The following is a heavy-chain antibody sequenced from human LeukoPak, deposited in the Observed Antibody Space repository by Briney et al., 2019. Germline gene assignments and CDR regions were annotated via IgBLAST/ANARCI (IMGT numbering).Heavy chain of an antibody. V-gene: IGHV3-9*01. CDR2: ISWNSGSI. D-gene: IGHD2-15*01. CDR3: AKASAMVAAISGMDV. J-gene: IGHJ6*02. Sequence: GGSLRLSCAASGFTFDDYAMHWVRQGPGKGLEWVSGISWNSGSIGYADSVKGRFTISRDNAKNSLYLQMNSLRAEDTALYYCAKASAMVAAISGMDVWGQGTTVTVSS. CDR1: GFTFDDYA.